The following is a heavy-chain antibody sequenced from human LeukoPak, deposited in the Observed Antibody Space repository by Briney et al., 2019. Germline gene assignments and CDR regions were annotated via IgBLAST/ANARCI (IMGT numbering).Heavy chain of an antibody. CDR2: IYTSGST. V-gene: IGHV4-61*02. J-gene: IGHJ4*02. D-gene: IGHD3-22*01. Sequence: SETLSLTCTVSGGSISSGSYYWSWIRQPAGKGLEWIGRIYTSGSTNYNPSLKSRVTISVDTSKNQFSLKLSSVTAADTAVYYCARAVTHYYDSSGYRYYFDYWGQGTLVSVSS. CDR3: ARAVTHYYDSSGYRYYFDY. CDR1: GGSISSGSYY.